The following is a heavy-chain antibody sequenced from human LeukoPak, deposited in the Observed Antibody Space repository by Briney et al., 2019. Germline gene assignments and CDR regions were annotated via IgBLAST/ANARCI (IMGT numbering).Heavy chain of an antibody. Sequence: PGGSLRLSCAASGFSFSGHWMHWARQLPGKGLVWVSRISPTGSTTSYADSVKGRFTVSRDNAKNTLYLQVNNLRAEDTAVYYCARVYETNGYLYWGQGSLVTVSS. CDR2: ISPTGSTT. D-gene: IGHD3-22*01. CDR1: GFSFSGHW. V-gene: IGHV3-74*01. J-gene: IGHJ4*02. CDR3: ARVYETNGYLY.